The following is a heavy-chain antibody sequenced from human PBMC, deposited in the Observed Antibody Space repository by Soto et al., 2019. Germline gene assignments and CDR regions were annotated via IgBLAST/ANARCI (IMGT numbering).Heavy chain of an antibody. Sequence: QEQLVQSGAEVKRPGASVKVSCKSSGYTFINYAINWVRQATGQGLQWMGWMNPKSGKTGYAQKFQGSVTMTWNTSINTVYLELGSVRSEDTAVYYCARGYGAPLAVAAHPDAFDIWGQGTMVSVSS. D-gene: IGHD6-19*01. J-gene: IGHJ3*02. V-gene: IGHV1-8*01. CDR3: ARGYGAPLAVAAHPDAFDI. CDR1: GYTFINYA. CDR2: MNPKSGKT.